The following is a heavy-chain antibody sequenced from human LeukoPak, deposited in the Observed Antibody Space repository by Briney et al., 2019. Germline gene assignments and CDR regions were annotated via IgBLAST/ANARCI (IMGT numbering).Heavy chain of an antibody. CDR3: AEGPYGDYLTSGIDY. V-gene: IGHV3-9*01. Sequence: GRSLRLSCAASGFTFDDYAMHWVRQAPGKGLEWVSGISWDSGSIGYADSVKGRFTISRDNAKNSLYLQMNSLRAEDTALYYCAEGPYGDYLTSGIDYWGQGTLVTVSS. CDR2: ISWDSGSI. CDR1: GFTFDDYA. J-gene: IGHJ4*02. D-gene: IGHD4-17*01.